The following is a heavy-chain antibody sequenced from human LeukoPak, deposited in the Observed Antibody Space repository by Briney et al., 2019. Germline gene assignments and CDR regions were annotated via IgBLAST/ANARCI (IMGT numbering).Heavy chain of an antibody. J-gene: IGHJ4*02. CDR2: INSDGSST. CDR1: GFTFSSYS. V-gene: IGHV3-74*01. D-gene: IGHD3-10*01. CDR3: ATELREGY. Sequence: PGGSLRLSCAVSGFTFSSYSMHCVRQAPGKGLVWVSRINSDGSSTHYVDSVKGRFTISRDNAKNTLYLQMNSLRPEDTAVYYCATELREGYWGQGTLVTVSS.